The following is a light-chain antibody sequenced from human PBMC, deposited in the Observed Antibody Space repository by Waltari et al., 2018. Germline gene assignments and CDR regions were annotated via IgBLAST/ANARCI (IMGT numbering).Light chain of an antibody. J-gene: IGLJ3*02. CDR2: VNSDGSH. CDR1: SGHSSDV. CDR3: QTGGHGTWV. Sequence: QLVLTQSPSASASLGASVKLTCTLSSGHSSDVIAWLQQQSEKGPRYLMKVNSDGSHSQGDEIPGRFSGSSSWAWRYLPISRLQSEGEADYYCQTGGHGTWVFGGGTKLTVL. V-gene: IGLV4-69*01.